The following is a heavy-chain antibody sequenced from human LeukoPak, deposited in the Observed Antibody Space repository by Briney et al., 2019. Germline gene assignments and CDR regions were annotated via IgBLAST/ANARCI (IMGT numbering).Heavy chain of an antibody. CDR1: GGSISSYS. D-gene: IGHD2/OR15-2a*01. J-gene: IGHJ4*02. V-gene: IGHV4-59*01. CDR2: IYYSGDT. Sequence: KTSETLSLTCTVSGGSISSYSWSWIRQSPGKGLEWIGYIYYSGDTNYNPSLKSRVTISINTSKNQFSLRLTSVTAADTAVYYCARETRTFAFDYRGQGTLVTVSS. CDR3: ARETRTFAFDY.